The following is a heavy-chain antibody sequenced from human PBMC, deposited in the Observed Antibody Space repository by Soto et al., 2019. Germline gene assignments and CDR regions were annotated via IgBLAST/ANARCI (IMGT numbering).Heavy chain of an antibody. CDR1: GGSISSGGYY. V-gene: IGHV4-31*03. D-gene: IGHD6-13*01. J-gene: IGHJ4*02. Sequence: QVQLQESGPGLVKPSQTLSLTCTVSGGSISSGGYYWSWIRQHPGKGLEWIGYIYYSGSTYYNPSLKSRVTLSVDTSKNQFSLKLSSVTAADTAVYYCARDRAPGIAAAGVFDYWGQGTLVTVSS. CDR2: IYYSGST. CDR3: ARDRAPGIAAAGVFDY.